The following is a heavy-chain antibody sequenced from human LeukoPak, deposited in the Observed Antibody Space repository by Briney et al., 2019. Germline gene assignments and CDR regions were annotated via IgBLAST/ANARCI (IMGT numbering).Heavy chain of an antibody. D-gene: IGHD2-21*02. Sequence: GGSLRLSCAASGFTFSSYAMSWVRQAPGKGLEWVSAISGSGGSTYYADSVKGRFTISRDNSKNTLYLQMNSLRAEDTAVYYCARDCGGDCYFDYWGQGTLVTVSS. CDR3: ARDCGGDCYFDY. CDR2: ISGSGGST. V-gene: IGHV3-23*01. J-gene: IGHJ4*02. CDR1: GFTFSSYA.